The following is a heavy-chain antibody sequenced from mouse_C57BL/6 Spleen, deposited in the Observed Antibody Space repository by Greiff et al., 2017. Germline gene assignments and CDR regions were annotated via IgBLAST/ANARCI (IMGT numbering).Heavy chain of an antibody. Sequence: QVQLQQSGAELARPGASVKLSCKASGYTFTSYGISWVKQRPGQGLEWIGEIYPRSGNTYYNEKFKGKATLTADKSSSTAYMELRSLTSVDSAVXFCAGSSYDGYYVWGQGTTLTVSS. V-gene: IGHV1-81*01. CDR3: AGSSYDGYYV. CDR1: GYTFTSYG. CDR2: IYPRSGNT. D-gene: IGHD2-3*01. J-gene: IGHJ2*01.